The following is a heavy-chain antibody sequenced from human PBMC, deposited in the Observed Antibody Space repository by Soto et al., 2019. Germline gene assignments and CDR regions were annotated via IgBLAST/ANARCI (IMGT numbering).Heavy chain of an antibody. CDR1: GGTFSSYA. J-gene: IGHJ6*02. V-gene: IGHV1-69*13. CDR2: IIPIFGTA. D-gene: IGHD2-15*01. CDR3: ARQYCSGGSCYYYYGMDV. Sequence: VASVKVSCKASGGTFSSYAISWVRQAPGQGLEWMGGIIPIFGTANYAQKFQGRVTITADESTSTAYMELSSLRSEDTAVYYCARQYCSGGSCYYYYGMDVWGQGTTVTVSS.